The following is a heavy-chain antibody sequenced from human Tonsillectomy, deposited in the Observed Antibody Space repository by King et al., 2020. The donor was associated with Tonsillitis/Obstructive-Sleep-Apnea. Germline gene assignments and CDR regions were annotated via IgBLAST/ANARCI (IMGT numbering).Heavy chain of an antibody. J-gene: IGHJ6*03. D-gene: IGHD3-10*01. CDR3: AKDADYYGSGMYAEPYYYYYYMDV. V-gene: IGHV3-30*18. CDR1: GFTFSSYG. Sequence: VQLVESGGGVVQPGRSLRLSCAASGFTFSSYGMHWVRQAPGKGLEWVAVISYDGSNKYYADSVKGRFTISRDNSKKTLYLQMNSLRAEDTAVYYCAKDADYYGSGMYAEPYYYYYYMDVWGKGTTVTVSS. CDR2: ISYDGSNK.